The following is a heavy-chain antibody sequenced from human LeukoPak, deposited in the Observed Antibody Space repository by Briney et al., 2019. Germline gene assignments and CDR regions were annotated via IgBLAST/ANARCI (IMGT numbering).Heavy chain of an antibody. CDR1: GFTISSTH. Sequence: GGSLRLSCAASGFTISSTHMSWVRQAPGKGLEWVSMIESGGNTYYADSVKGRFTISRDDSKSTLYLQLNNLRAEDTAVYYCARDLLYYASGSYSYWGQGTLVTVSS. V-gene: IGHV3-66*01. D-gene: IGHD3-10*01. J-gene: IGHJ4*02. CDR3: ARDLLYYASGSYSY. CDR2: IESGGNT.